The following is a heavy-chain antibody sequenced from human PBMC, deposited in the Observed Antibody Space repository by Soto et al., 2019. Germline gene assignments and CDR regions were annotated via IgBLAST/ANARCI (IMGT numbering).Heavy chain of an antibody. CDR3: ARGGGDGYYYGMDV. Sequence: QVQLVQSGAEVKKPGSSVKVSCKASGGTFSSYAISWVRQAPGQGLEWMGGIIPIFGTANYAQKCQGRVTITADESTSTAYWGLSSLRSEDTAGYYCARGGGDGYYYGMDVWGQGTTVTVSS. CDR1: GGTFSSYA. D-gene: IGHD3-16*01. J-gene: IGHJ6*02. CDR2: IIPIFGTA. V-gene: IGHV1-69*01.